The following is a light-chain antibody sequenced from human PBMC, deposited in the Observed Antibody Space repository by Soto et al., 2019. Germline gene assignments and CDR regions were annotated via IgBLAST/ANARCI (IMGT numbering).Light chain of an antibody. CDR3: HQYNFWPT. V-gene: IGKV3-15*01. CDR1: QSVSSSY. Sequence: TPSPSTLSFPAGERAPLSCMASQSVSSSYLAWYQQKPGQSPRLLIYGTSTRATGIPARFSGSGSGTEFTLTISSLQSEDFAVYYCHQYNFWPTFGQGTKVDIK. CDR2: GTS. J-gene: IGKJ1*01.